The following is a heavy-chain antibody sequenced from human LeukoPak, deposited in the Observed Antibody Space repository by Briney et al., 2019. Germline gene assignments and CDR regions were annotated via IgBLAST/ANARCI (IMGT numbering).Heavy chain of an antibody. CDR1: GGSVSSGSYY. D-gene: IGHD3-10*02. J-gene: IGHJ5*02. CDR3: ARLTCRYDVWFDP. Sequence: SETLSLTCTVSGGSVSSGSYYWGWIRQPPGKGLEWIGTIYYSGSTYYNPSLKSRVTISVDTSKNQFSLNLSSVTAADTAVYYCARLTCRYDVWFDPWGQGTLVTVSS. CDR2: IYYSGST. V-gene: IGHV4-39*01.